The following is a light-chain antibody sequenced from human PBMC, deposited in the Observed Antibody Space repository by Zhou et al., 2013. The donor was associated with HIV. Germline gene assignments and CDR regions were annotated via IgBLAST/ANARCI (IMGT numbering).Light chain of an antibody. CDR1: QGIRND. CDR2: AAS. V-gene: IGKV1-17*02. Sequence: DIQMTQSPSSLSASVGDRVTITCRASQGIRNDLSWYQQKPGEVPKRLIFAASHLQSGVPSKFGASGSGTEFTLTISYLQPEDCATYYCLQHDTYPFTFGQGTRLEIK. J-gene: IGKJ5*01. CDR3: LQHDTYPFT.